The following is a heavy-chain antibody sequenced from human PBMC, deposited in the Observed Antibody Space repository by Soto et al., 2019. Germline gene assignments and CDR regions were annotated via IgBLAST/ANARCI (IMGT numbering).Heavy chain of an antibody. CDR3: AKDRDYPRDYFHY. CDR2: VSGNGQGI. CDR1: GFTFSSYA. D-gene: IGHD3-10*01. Sequence: ESGGGLVQPGGSLRLSCAASGFTFSSYAMSLVRQAPGKGLEWVSAVSGNGQGIYYADSVRGRFTISRDNSKNTVFLHMDSLRAEDTAVYYCAKDRDYPRDYFHYWGQGTLVTVSS. J-gene: IGHJ4*02. V-gene: IGHV3-23*01.